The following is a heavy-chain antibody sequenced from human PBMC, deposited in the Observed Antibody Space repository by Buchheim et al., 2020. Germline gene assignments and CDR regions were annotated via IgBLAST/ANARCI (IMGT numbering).Heavy chain of an antibody. CDR3: AKENDGYSYGAAFDY. CDR2: ISYDGSNK. D-gene: IGHD5-18*01. Sequence: QVQLVESGGGVVQPGRSLRLSCAASGFTFSSYGMHWVRQAPGKGLERVAVISYDGSNKYYADSVKGRFTISRDNSKNTLYLQMNSLRAEDTAVYYCAKENDGYSYGAAFDYWGQGTL. CDR1: GFTFSSYG. V-gene: IGHV3-30*18. J-gene: IGHJ4*02.